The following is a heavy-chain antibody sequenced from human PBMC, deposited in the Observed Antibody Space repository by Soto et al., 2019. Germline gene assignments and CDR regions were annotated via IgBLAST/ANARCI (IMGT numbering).Heavy chain of an antibody. Sequence: GGSLRLSCAASGFTFSSYWMSWVRQAPGKGLEWVANIKQDGSEKYYVDSVKGRFTISRDNAKNSLYLQMNSLRAEDTAVYYCARDDGGSYYNWFDPWGQGTLVTVSS. V-gene: IGHV3-7*01. CDR1: GFTFSSYW. D-gene: IGHD1-26*01. J-gene: IGHJ5*02. CDR2: IKQDGSEK. CDR3: ARDDGGSYYNWFDP.